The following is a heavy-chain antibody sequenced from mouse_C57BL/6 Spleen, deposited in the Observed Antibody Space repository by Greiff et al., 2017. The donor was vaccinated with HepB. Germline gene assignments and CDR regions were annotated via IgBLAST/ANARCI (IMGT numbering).Heavy chain of an antibody. V-gene: IGHV3-6*01. CDR2: ISYDGSN. CDR3: ARWGYYYGSSPRYFDV. J-gene: IGHJ1*03. Sequence: EVKLMESGPGLVKPSQSLSLTCSVTGYSITSGYYWNWIRQFPGNKLEWMGYISYDGSNNYNPSLKNRISITRDTSKNQFFLKLNSVTTEDTATYYCARWGYYYGSSPRYFDVWGTGTTVTVSS. D-gene: IGHD1-1*01. CDR1: GYSITSGYY.